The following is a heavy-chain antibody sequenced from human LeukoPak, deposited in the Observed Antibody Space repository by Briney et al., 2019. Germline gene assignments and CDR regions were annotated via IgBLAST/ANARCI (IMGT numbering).Heavy chain of an antibody. Sequence: PSQTLSLNCTVFGGSLNNGSYYWSWIRHHPGKVLEWIGYISYRGPPHSNPSLKSQVYISVDTSKIQFALSLNSVPAADTAVYYCARMPRGIEVVTPYYCDYWGQGTLVTVSS. CDR3: ARMPRGIEVVTPYYCDY. D-gene: IGHD2-21*02. CDR2: ISYRGPP. CDR1: GGSLNNGSYY. V-gene: IGHV4-31*01. J-gene: IGHJ4*02.